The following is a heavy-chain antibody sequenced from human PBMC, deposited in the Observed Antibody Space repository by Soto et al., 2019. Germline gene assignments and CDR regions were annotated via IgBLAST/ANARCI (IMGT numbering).Heavy chain of an antibody. Sequence: SVKVSCKASGYTFTGYYMHWVRQAPGQGLEWMGWINPNSGGTNYAQKFQGRVTMTRDTSISTAYMGLSRLRSDDTAVYYCAREEYVWGSYRYRYFDYWGQGTLVTVSS. CDR3: AREEYVWGSYRYRYFDY. CDR2: INPNSGGT. V-gene: IGHV1-2*02. CDR1: GYTFTGYY. J-gene: IGHJ4*02. D-gene: IGHD3-16*02.